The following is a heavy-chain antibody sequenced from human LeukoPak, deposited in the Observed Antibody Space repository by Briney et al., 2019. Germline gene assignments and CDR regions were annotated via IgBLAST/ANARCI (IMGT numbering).Heavy chain of an antibody. V-gene: IGHV4-39*07. D-gene: IGHD6-19*01. CDR3: ARIAVAADYYYYYMDV. Sequence: SETLSLTCTVSGGSISSSSYYWGWIRQPPGKGLEWIGSIYYSGSTYYNPSLKSRVTISVDTSKNQFSLKLSSVTAADTAVYYCARIAVAADYYYYYMDVWGKGTTVTISS. CDR2: IYYSGST. CDR1: GGSISSSSYY. J-gene: IGHJ6*03.